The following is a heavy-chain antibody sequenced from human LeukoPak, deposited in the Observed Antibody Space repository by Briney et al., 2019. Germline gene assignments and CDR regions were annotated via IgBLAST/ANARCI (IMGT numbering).Heavy chain of an antibody. V-gene: IGHV4-39*01. D-gene: IGHD1-14*01. J-gene: IGHJ5*02. Sequence: PSETLSLTCTVSGDSVSSSNYYWAWIRQPPGKGLEWIGNIYYSGSTYYNPSLKSRLTISVDTSKNQFPLKLTSVTAADPAVYYCARLNKPGWFDPWGQGTLVTVSS. CDR2: IYYSGST. CDR3: ARLNKPGWFDP. CDR1: GDSVSSSNYY.